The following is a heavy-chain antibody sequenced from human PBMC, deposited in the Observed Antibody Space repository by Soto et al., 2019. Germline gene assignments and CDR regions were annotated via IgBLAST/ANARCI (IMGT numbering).Heavy chain of an antibody. CDR1: GFTFSSYG. CDR2: IWFDGSNK. V-gene: IGHV3-33*06. J-gene: IGHJ4*02. Sequence: GGSLRLSCAASGFTFSSYGMHWVRQAPGKGLEWVAVIWFDGSNKFYADSVKGRFTISRDNSKNTVSLQMNSLRDEDSAAYYCANTRPYRGQGTLDTGSS. CDR3: ANTRPY.